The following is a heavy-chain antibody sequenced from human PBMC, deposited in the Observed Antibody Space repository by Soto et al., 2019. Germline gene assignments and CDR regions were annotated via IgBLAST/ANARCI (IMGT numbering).Heavy chain of an antibody. CDR3: TRGPRPSSVGTGAF. CDR1: GYTFTSYG. J-gene: IGHJ4*02. Sequence: GPSVKVSCKASGYTFTSYGISWVRQAPGQGLEWMGWISAYDGNTNYAQKLQGRVTMTTDTSTSTAYMELRSLRSDDTALYYCTRGPRPSSVGTGAFWGQGTLVTVSS. CDR2: ISAYDGNT. D-gene: IGHD3-10*01. V-gene: IGHV1-18*01.